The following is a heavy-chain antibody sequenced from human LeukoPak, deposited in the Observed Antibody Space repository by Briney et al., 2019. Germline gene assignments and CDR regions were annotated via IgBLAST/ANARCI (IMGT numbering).Heavy chain of an antibody. J-gene: IGHJ6*02. V-gene: IGHV3-33*01. Sequence: GGSLRLSCAASGFTFSSYGMHWVRQAPGEGLEWVAVIWYDGSNKYYADSVKGRFTISRDNSKNTLYLQMNSLRAEDTAVYYCARPMYNWNDGGYYYGMDVWGQGTTVTVSS. CDR1: GFTFSSYG. CDR3: ARPMYNWNDGGYYYGMDV. CDR2: IWYDGSNK. D-gene: IGHD1-20*01.